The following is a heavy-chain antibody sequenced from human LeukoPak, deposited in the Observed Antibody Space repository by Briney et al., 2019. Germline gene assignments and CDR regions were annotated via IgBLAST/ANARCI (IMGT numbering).Heavy chain of an antibody. CDR3: ARDVAYSAVDL. V-gene: IGHV3-9*01. CDR1: GFIYDDYA. Sequence: GGSLRLSCVASGFIYDDYAMYWVRQAPGKGLEWVSGISWHSSSIAYADSVRGRFTISRDNADNSLYLQMNSLRVEDTAIYYCARDVAYSAVDLWGQGTTVTVSS. D-gene: IGHD6-13*01. J-gene: IGHJ3*01. CDR2: ISWHSSSI.